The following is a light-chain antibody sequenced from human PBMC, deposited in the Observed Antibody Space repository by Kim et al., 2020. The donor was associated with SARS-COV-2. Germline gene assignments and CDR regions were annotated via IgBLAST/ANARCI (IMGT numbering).Light chain of an antibody. J-gene: IGLJ2*01. CDR2: RDS. Sequence: SYELTQPLSVSVALGQTARITCGGNNIGSKNVHWYQQKPGQAPVLVIYRDSNRPSGIPERFSGSNSGSTATLTISRAQAGDEADYYCQVWDSSIFVVFGGGTKLTVL. CDR3: QVWDSSIFVV. CDR1: NIGSKN. V-gene: IGLV3-9*01.